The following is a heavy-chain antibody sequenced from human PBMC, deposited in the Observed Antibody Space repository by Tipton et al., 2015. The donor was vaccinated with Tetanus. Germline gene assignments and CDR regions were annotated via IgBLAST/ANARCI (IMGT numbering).Heavy chain of an antibody. CDR3: ARDQARGARGWNYFDF. CDR1: GVSISGGRYY. D-gene: IGHD1-26*01. V-gene: IGHV4-31*03. J-gene: IGHJ4*02. Sequence: TLSLTCTVSGVSISGGRYYWSWIRQRPGKGLEWIGDIYSRGSTYTDPSLKGRVTISVDTSENQFSLRLNSVTAADPAVYYCARDQARGARGWNYFDFWGLGTLVTVSS. CDR2: IYSRGST.